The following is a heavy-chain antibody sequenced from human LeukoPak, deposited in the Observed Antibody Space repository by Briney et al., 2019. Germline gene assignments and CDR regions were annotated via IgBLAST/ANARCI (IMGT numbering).Heavy chain of an antibody. V-gene: IGHV4-38-2*01. CDR1: GYSISSGYY. D-gene: IGHD4-17*01. CDR2: IYHSGST. CDR3: ARPVTTYWFDP. J-gene: IGHJ5*02. Sequence: KPSETLSLTCAVSGYSISSGYYWGWIRQPPGKGLEWSGSIYHSGSTYYNPSLKSRVTISVDTSKNQFSLKLSSVTAADTAVYYCARPVTTYWFDPWGQGTLVTVSS.